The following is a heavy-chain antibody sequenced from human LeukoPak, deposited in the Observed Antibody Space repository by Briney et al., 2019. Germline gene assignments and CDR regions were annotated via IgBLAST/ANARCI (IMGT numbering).Heavy chain of an antibody. CDR3: ARGGGYGYFDY. D-gene: IGHD5-18*01. Sequence: GGSLRLSCAASGFTFSDYIMNWVRQAPGKGPEWVSYISGSSITIYYADSLKGRFTISRDNAKNSLYLQMNSLRAEDTAAYYCARGGGYGYFDYWGQGTLVTVSS. V-gene: IGHV3-48*04. CDR2: ISGSSITI. J-gene: IGHJ4*02. CDR1: GFTFSDYI.